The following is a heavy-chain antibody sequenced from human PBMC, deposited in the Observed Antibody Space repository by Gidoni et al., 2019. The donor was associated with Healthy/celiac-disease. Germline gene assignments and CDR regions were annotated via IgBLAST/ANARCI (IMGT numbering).Heavy chain of an antibody. CDR3: ARVRYYYDSSGYYPYDDAFDI. CDR2: IWYDGSNK. D-gene: IGHD3-22*01. J-gene: IGHJ3*02. V-gene: IGHV3-33*01. Sequence: QVQLVESGGGVVQPGRSLRLSCAASGFTFSSYGMHWGRQAPGTGLEWVAVIWYDGSNKYYADSVKGRFTISRDNSKNTLYLQMNSLRAEDTAVYYCARVRYYYDSSGYYPYDDAFDIWGQGTMVTVSS. CDR1: GFTFSSYG.